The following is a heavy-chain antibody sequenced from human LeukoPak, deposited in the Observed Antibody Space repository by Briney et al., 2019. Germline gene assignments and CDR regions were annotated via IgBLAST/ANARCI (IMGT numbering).Heavy chain of an antibody. J-gene: IGHJ4*02. D-gene: IGHD2-15*01. CDR2: ISYDGSNK. CDR1: GFTFSSYG. Sequence: PGGSLRLSCAASGFTFSSYGMHWVRQAPGKGLEWVAVISYDGSNKYYADSVKGRFSISRDNAKNSLYLQLSSLRVEDTAVYYCARARGSCAGGRCYSQYWGQGTLVTVSS. CDR3: ARARGSCAGGRCYSQY. V-gene: IGHV3-30*03.